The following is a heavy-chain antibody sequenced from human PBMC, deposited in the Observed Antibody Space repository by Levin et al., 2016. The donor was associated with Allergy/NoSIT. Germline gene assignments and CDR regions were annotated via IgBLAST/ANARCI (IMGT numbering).Heavy chain of an antibody. CDR2: IYYSGST. J-gene: IGHJ4*02. CDR3: AREGGAVYSGSYYFDY. Sequence: SETLSLTCTVSGGSVSSGSYYWSWIRQPPGKGLEWIGYIYYSGSTNYNPSLKSRVTISVDTSKNQFSLKLSSVTAADTAVYYCAREGGAVYSGSYYFDYWGQGTLVTVSS. V-gene: IGHV4-61*01. CDR1: GGSVSSGSYY. D-gene: IGHD1-26*01.